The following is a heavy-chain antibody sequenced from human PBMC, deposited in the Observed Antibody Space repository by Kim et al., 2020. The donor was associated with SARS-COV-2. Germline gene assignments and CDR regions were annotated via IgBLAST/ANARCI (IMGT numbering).Heavy chain of an antibody. V-gene: IGHV3-30*02. CDR2: NK. Sequence: NKYYADSVKGRFTISRDNSKNTLYLQMNSLRAEDTSVYYRAKDLYGDSGYWGQGTLVTVSS. J-gene: IGHJ4*02. CDR3: AKDLYGDSGY. D-gene: IGHD4-17*01.